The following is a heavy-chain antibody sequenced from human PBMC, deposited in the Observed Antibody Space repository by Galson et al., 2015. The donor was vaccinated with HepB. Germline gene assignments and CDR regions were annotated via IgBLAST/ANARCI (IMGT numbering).Heavy chain of an antibody. V-gene: IGHV3-11*06. J-gene: IGHJ4*02. CDR1: GFTSSSYV. CDR3: ARGYSYVDY. CDR2: ISSSSSYT. D-gene: IGHD2-21*01. Sequence: SLRLSCAASGFTSSSYVMRWVRQAAGRGLEWVSYISSSSSYTNYADSVKGRFTISRDNAKNSLYLQMNSLRAEDTAVYYCARGYSYVDYWGQGTLVTVSS.